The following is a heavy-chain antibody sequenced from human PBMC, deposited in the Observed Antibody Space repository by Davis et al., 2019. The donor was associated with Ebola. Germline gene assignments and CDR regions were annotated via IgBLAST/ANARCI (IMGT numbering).Heavy chain of an antibody. D-gene: IGHD1-14*01. CDR3: AASAGTVGQFDY. V-gene: IGHV1-58*02. Sequence: SVKVSCKASGFTFPRSAIQWVRQARGQRLEWIGWIVVGSGNTNYAQKFQGRVTITRDMSTSTSYVDLTNLRSEDTAVYYCAASAGTVGQFDYWGQGTLVTVSS. CDR2: IVVGSGNT. J-gene: IGHJ4*02. CDR1: GFTFPRSA.